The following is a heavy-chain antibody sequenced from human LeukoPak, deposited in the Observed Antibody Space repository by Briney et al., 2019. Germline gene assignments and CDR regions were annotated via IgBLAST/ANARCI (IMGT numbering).Heavy chain of an antibody. CDR2: ISGSGGST. CDR3: AIPSYCSSTSCYGPFKY. J-gene: IGHJ4*02. CDR1: GFTFSSYA. V-gene: IGHV3-23*01. Sequence: GGSLRLSCAASGFTFSSYAMSWVRQAPGKGLEWVSAISGSGGSTYYADSVKGRFTISRDNSKNTLYLQMNSLRAEDTAVYYCAIPSYCSSTSCYGPFKYWGQGTLVTVSS. D-gene: IGHD2-2*01.